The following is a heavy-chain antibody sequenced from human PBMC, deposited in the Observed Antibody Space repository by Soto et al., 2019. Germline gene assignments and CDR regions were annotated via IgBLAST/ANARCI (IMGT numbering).Heavy chain of an antibody. Sequence: PGGSLRLSCAASGFNFSNHWMHWVRQRPAEGLVWACRITSDGKSKAYAESVKGRFAISRDNAKNTLYLQMNGLTAEDTAVYYCARESGDWPLNWFDPWGQGTLVTVSS. CDR2: ITSDGKSK. CDR1: GFNFSNHW. D-gene: IGHD2-21*02. CDR3: ARESGDWPLNWFDP. V-gene: IGHV3-74*01. J-gene: IGHJ5*02.